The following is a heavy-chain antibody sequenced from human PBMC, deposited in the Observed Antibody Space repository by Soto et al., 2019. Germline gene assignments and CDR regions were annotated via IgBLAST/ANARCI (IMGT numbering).Heavy chain of an antibody. CDR3: AKDWTSI. CDR2: ISGSGVST. V-gene: IGHV3-23*01. CDR1: GFTFSTYS. D-gene: IGHD3-3*01. Sequence: EVLLLESGGGLVQPGGSLRISCAASGFTFSTYSMTWVRQAPGKGLEWVSTISGSGVSTYYIDSVKDRFTISRDNSKNTLYLQMNSLRADDTAVYYCAKDWTSIWRQGTMVTVSS. J-gene: IGHJ3*02.